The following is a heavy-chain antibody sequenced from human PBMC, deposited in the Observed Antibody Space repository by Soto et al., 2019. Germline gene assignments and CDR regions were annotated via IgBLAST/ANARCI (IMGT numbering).Heavy chain of an antibody. Sequence: GGSLRLSCAASGFTFSTYSMNWVRQAPGKGLEWVSYISTTSSPIYYADSVRGRFTISRDDSKNTLYLQMNSLRAEDTAVYYCAKVFADHPGPDWSGMDFWGQGTTVTVSS. D-gene: IGHD3-3*01. CDR2: ISTTSSPI. J-gene: IGHJ6*02. V-gene: IGHV3-48*01. CDR1: GFTFSTYS. CDR3: AKVFADHPGPDWSGMDF.